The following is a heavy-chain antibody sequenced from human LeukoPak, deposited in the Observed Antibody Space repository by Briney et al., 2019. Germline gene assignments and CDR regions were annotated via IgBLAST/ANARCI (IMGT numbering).Heavy chain of an antibody. J-gene: IGHJ4*02. CDR2: ISGSGGST. CDR1: GFTFSSYA. Sequence: GGSLRLSCAASGFTFSSYAMSWVRQAPGKGLEWVSAISGSGGSTYYADSVKGRFTISRDNSKNTLYLQMNSLRAEDTAVYYCAKAYYYDSSGYYYFDFWGQGTLVTVSS. V-gene: IGHV3-23*01. D-gene: IGHD3-22*01. CDR3: AKAYYYDSSGYYYFDF.